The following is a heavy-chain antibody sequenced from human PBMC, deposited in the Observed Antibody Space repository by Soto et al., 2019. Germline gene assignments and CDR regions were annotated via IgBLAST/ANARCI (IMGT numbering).Heavy chain of an antibody. V-gene: IGHV3-23*01. Sequence: EVQLLESGGGLVQPGGSLRLSCAASAFTFSSYAMSWVRQAPGKWLEWVSTISGSGASTYYADSVKGRFTISKNNSKVTHYLQMSSLRGEGKAVYYCAKERVRGAWGAFDIWGQGTMVTVSS. CDR3: AKERVRGAWGAFDI. D-gene: IGHD3-10*01. J-gene: IGHJ3*02. CDR1: AFTFSSYA. CDR2: ISGSGAST.